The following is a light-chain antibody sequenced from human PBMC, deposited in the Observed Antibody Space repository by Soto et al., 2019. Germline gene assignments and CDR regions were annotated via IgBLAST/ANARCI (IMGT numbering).Light chain of an antibody. CDR1: QSVSSSY. J-gene: IGKJ1*01. CDR3: QQYGSSPST. V-gene: IGKV3-20*01. CDR2: GAS. Sequence: IVLTQSPGTVSLSRGERATVSFRASQSVSSSYLAWYQQKSGQAPRLLIYGASIRATGIPDRFSGSGSGTDFTLTISRLEPEDFAVYCCQQYGSSPSTFGQGTKVDIK.